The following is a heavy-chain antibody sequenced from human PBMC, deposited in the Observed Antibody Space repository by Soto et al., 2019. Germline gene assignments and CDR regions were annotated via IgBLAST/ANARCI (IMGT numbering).Heavy chain of an antibody. Sequence: QVQLQESGPGLVKPSQTLSLTCTVSGGSIRSGGYYWSWIRQHPGKGLEWIGYIYYSGSTYYNPSLKSRVTISVDTSKNQFSLKLSSVTAADTAVYYCARERMGSLNWFDPWGQGTLVTVSS. D-gene: IGHD2-15*01. J-gene: IGHJ5*02. CDR2: IYYSGST. CDR1: GGSIRSGGYY. V-gene: IGHV4-31*03. CDR3: ARERMGSLNWFDP.